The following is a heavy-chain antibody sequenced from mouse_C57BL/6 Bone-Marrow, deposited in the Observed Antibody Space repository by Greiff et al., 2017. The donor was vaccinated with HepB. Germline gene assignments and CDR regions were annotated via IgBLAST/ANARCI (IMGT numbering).Heavy chain of an antibody. CDR1: GYTFTSYG. D-gene: IGHD1-1*01. CDR3: ARGGVYYYGSSSYWYFDV. V-gene: IGHV1-81*01. Sequence: VQLQESGAELARPGASVKLSCKASGYTFTSYGISWVKQRTGQGLEWIGEIYPRSGNTYYNEKFKGKATLTADKSSSTAYMELRSLTSEDSAVYFCARGGVYYYGSSSYWYFDVWGTGTTVTVSS. J-gene: IGHJ1*03. CDR2: IYPRSGNT.